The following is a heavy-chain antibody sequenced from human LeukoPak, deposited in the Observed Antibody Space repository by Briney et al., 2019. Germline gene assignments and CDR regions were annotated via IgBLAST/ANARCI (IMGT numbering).Heavy chain of an antibody. Sequence: NPGGSLRLSCAASGFTFSDYYMSWIRQAPGKGLEWVSYISSSGSTIYYADSVKGRFTISWDNAKNSLYLQMNSLRAEDTAVYYCARVRRQQADDYWGQGTLVTVSS. J-gene: IGHJ4*02. CDR2: ISSSGSTI. CDR1: GFTFSDYY. V-gene: IGHV3-11*01. D-gene: IGHD6-13*01. CDR3: ARVRRQQADDY.